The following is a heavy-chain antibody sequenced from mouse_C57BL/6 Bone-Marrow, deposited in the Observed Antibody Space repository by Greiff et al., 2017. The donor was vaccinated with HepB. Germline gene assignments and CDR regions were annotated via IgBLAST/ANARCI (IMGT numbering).Heavy chain of an antibody. CDR1: GYTFTNYW. CDR3: ARWHYYGSSCAWFAY. Sequence: QVQLQQSVAELVRPGTSVKMSCKASGYTFTNYWIGWAKQRPGHGLEWIGDIYPGGGYTNYNEKFKGKATLTADKSSSTAYMQFSSLTSEDSAIYYCARWHYYGSSCAWFAYWGQGTLVTVSA. J-gene: IGHJ3*01. D-gene: IGHD1-1*01. V-gene: IGHV1-63*01. CDR2: IYPGGGYT.